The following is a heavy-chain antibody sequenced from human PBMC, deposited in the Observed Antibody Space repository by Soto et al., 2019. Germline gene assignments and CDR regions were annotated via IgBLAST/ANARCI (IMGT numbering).Heavy chain of an antibody. CDR3: ARLPRGGSSGPYFEY. J-gene: IGHJ4*02. Sequence: SETLSLTCAVSGGSIISDNWWSWARQPPGKGLEWIGGIYYSGSTYYNPSLNSRVTISVDTSKNQFSLKLSSVTAADTAVYYCARLPRGGSSGPYFEYWGQGTLVTVSS. V-gene: IGHV4-39*01. CDR1: GGSIISDNW. D-gene: IGHD6-19*01. CDR2: IYYSGST.